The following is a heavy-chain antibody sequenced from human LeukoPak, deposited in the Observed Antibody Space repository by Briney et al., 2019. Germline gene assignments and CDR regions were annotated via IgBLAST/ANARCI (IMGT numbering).Heavy chain of an antibody. V-gene: IGHV1-8*01. CDR1: GYTFTSYD. CDR2: MNPNSGNT. D-gene: IGHD1-26*01. J-gene: IGHJ4*02. Sequence: GASVKVSCKASGYTFTSYDINWVRQATGQGLEWMGWMNPNSGNTGYAQKFQGRVTMTRNTSISTAYMELSSLRSEDTAVYYRARGLRGVVGANYHYWGQGTLVTVYS. CDR3: ARGLRGVVGANYHY.